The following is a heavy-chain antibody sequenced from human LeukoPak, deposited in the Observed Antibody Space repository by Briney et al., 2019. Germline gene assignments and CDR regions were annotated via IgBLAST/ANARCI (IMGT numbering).Heavy chain of an antibody. D-gene: IGHD6-25*01. Sequence: GGSLRPSCAASGFTFSSYGMHWVRQAPGKGLEWVAVISYDGSNKYFADSVKGRFTISRDNSKNTLYLQMNSLRAEDTAVYYCANSGYYYGMDVWGQGTTVTVSS. CDR2: ISYDGSNK. CDR1: GFTFSSYG. J-gene: IGHJ6*02. CDR3: ANSGYYYGMDV. V-gene: IGHV3-30*18.